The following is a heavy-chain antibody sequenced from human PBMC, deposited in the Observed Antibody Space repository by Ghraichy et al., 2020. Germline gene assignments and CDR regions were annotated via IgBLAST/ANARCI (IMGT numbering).Heavy chain of an antibody. V-gene: IGHV3-43*02. J-gene: IGHJ6*02. CDR2: ISGDGGST. Sequence: GGSLRLSCAASGFTFDDYAMHWVRQAPGKGLEWVSLISGDGGSTYYADSVKGRFTISRDNSKNSLYLQMNSLRTEDTALYYCAKVNWNSLYYYYYGMDVWGLGTTVTVSS. CDR3: AKVNWNSLYYYYYGMDV. D-gene: IGHD1-7*01. CDR1: GFTFDDYA.